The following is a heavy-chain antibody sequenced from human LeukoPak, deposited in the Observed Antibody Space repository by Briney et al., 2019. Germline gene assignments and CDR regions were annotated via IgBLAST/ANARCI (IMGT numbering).Heavy chain of an antibody. CDR1: GFTFGSYA. J-gene: IGHJ4*02. CDR2: ISSSGSTI. Sequence: GRSLRLSCAASGFTFGSYAMTWIRQAPGKGLEWVSYISSSGSTIYYADSVKGRFTISRDNAKNSLYLQMNSLRAEDTAVYYCARDSRYFDWLGGHFDYWGQGTLVTVSS. CDR3: ARDSRYFDWLGGHFDY. V-gene: IGHV3-11*01. D-gene: IGHD3-9*01.